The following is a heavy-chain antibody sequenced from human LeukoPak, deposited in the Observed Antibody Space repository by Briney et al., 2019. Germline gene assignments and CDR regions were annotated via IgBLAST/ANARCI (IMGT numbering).Heavy chain of an antibody. Sequence: GGSLRLSCAASGIAFSSFGMTWVRQAPGKGLEWVSTISAGGENTHYTDSVKGRFTISRDNSKNTLYLQMNTLRAEDTALYYCAKDVGFCSGDSCSFFDYWGQGTLVTVSS. V-gene: IGHV3-23*01. J-gene: IGHJ4*02. CDR2: ISAGGENT. CDR3: AKDVGFCSGDSCSFFDY. D-gene: IGHD2-15*01. CDR1: GIAFSSFG.